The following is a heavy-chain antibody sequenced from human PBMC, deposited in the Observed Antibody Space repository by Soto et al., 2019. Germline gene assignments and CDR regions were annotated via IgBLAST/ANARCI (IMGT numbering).Heavy chain of an antibody. Sequence: QVQLVESGGGLVKPGGSLRLSCAASGFTFSDYYMSWIRQAPGKGLEWVSYISSSSSYTNYADSVKGRFTISRDNAKNPLYLQMNSLRAEDTAVYYCARDNWNDGWFDPWGQGTLVTVSS. D-gene: IGHD1-20*01. CDR1: GFTFSDYY. V-gene: IGHV3-11*06. CDR3: ARDNWNDGWFDP. J-gene: IGHJ5*02. CDR2: ISSSSSYT.